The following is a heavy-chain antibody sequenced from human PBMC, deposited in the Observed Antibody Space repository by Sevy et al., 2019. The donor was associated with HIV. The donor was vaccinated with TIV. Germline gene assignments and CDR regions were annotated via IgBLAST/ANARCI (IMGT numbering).Heavy chain of an antibody. Sequence: GGSLRLSCAASGFTFSSYAMHWVRQAPGKGLEWVAVISYDGSNKYYAASVKGRFTISRDNSKNTQYLQMNSLRAEDTAVYYCARDYCSGGSCYSGYFQHWGQGTLVTVSS. J-gene: IGHJ1*01. CDR3: ARDYCSGGSCYSGYFQH. CDR2: ISYDGSNK. D-gene: IGHD2-15*01. V-gene: IGHV3-30-3*01. CDR1: GFTFSSYA.